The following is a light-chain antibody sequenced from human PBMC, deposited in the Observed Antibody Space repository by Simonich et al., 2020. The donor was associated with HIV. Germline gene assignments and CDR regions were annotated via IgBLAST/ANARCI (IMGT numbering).Light chain of an antibody. V-gene: IGKV3-11*01. J-gene: IGKJ1*01. CDR1: QSVSSY. Sequence: EIVLTQSPATLSLSPGERATLSCRASQSVSSYFAWYPQKPGQAPRLLISDASNRATGIPARFSGTGSGTDFTLTISSMQSEDFAVYYCQQYDNWPRFGQGTKVEIK. CDR2: DAS. CDR3: QQYDNWPR.